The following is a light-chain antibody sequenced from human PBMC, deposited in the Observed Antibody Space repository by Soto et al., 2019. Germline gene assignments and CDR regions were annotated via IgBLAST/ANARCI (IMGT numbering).Light chain of an antibody. CDR3: QQYSSTFWT. CDR1: QSISSSY. Sequence: EIVLTQSPGTLSLSPGERTTLSCRASQSISSSYLAWYQQKPGQAPMLLVYGASSRATGIPDRFSGSGSGTDFTLTISRLEPEYFALYYCQQYSSTFWTLGQGTKVEIK. CDR2: GAS. J-gene: IGKJ1*01. V-gene: IGKV3-20*01.